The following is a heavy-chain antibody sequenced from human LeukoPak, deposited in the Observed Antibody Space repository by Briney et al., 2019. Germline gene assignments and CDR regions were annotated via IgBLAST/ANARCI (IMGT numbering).Heavy chain of an antibody. CDR2: IKNDGSQT. Sequence: PGGSLRLSCAASGFIFNKYWMTWFRQPPGKGLEWLANIKNDGSQTYYVDSVKGRFTISRDNAKNSLYLQMNSLRAEDTAVYYCAKEGCSSTGCYGQFDYWGQGTLVTVSS. V-gene: IGHV3-7*01. J-gene: IGHJ4*02. CDR1: GFIFNKYW. CDR3: AKEGCSSTGCYGQFDY. D-gene: IGHD2-2*01.